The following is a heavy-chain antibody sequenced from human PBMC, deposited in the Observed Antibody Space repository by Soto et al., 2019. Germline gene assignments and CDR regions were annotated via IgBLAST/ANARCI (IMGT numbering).Heavy chain of an antibody. Sequence: GASVKVSCKVSGYTLTELSMHWVRQAPGKGLEWMGGFDPEDGKTIYAQKFQGRVTMTGDTSTNTAYMELSSLRSEDTAVYFCARSYCSSTSCRQLDVWGKGTTVTVSS. CDR1: GYTLTELS. J-gene: IGHJ6*04. CDR2: FDPEDGKT. CDR3: ARSYCSSTSCRQLDV. D-gene: IGHD2-2*01. V-gene: IGHV1-24*01.